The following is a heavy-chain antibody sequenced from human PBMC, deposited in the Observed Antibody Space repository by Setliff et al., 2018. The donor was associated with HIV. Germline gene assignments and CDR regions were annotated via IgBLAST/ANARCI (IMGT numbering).Heavy chain of an antibody. CDR3: ARARGPEGYFDS. CDR1: GDSISSSGPGYY. Sequence: PSETLSLTCTVSGDSISSSGPGYYWGWVRQPPGGGLEWIGTIYYSGSTYYKSSLKSRLTISVDTSKNQFSLKMSSVTAADTAVYYCARARGPEGYFDSWGQGTLVTVSS. J-gene: IGHJ4*02. V-gene: IGHV4-39*07. D-gene: IGHD3-10*01. CDR2: IYYSGST.